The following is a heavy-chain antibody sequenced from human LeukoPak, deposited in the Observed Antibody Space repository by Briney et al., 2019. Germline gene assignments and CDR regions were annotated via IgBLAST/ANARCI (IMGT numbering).Heavy chain of an antibody. CDR3: AKGGRGNGEVY. CDR2: IKQDGSEK. Sequence: QPGGSLRLSCAVSGFTFSSYWMNWVRQAPGKGLEWVANIKQDGSEKNHVDSVKGRFTISRDNAKSSLFLQMNDLRAEDTAVYYCAKGGRGNGEVYWGQGTLVTVSS. V-gene: IGHV3-7*01. J-gene: IGHJ4*02. CDR1: GFTFSSYW. D-gene: IGHD2-8*01.